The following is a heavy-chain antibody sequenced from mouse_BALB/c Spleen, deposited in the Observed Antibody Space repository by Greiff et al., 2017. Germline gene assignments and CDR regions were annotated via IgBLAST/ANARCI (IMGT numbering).Heavy chain of an antibody. CDR3: AKPVLMTTTGAMDY. J-gene: IGHJ4*01. CDR2: IWGDGST. Sequence: VKLQESGPGLVAPSQSLSITCTVSGFSLTSYGVSWVRQPPGKGLEWLGVIWGDGSTNYHSALISRLSISKDNSKSQVFLKLNSLQTDDTATYYCAKPVLMTTTGAMDYWGQGTSVTVSS. CDR1: GFSLTSYG. D-gene: IGHD1-1*01. V-gene: IGHV2-3*01.